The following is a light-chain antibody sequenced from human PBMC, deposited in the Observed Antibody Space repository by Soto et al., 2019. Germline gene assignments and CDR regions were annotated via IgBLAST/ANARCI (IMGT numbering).Light chain of an antibody. J-gene: IGKJ1*01. Sequence: DIQLTQSPSFLSASVGDRVTITCRASQGFSRYLAWYQQKPGKAPKLLIYAASTLQSGVPSRFSGSGSGTEFTLTISSLQPDDFATYYCQHYNSYSEAFGQGTKVELK. V-gene: IGKV1-9*01. CDR1: QGFSRY. CDR3: QHYNSYSEA. CDR2: AAS.